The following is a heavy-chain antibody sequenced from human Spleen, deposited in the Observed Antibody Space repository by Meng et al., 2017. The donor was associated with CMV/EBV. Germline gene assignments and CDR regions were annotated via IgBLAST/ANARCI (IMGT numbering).Heavy chain of an antibody. J-gene: IGHJ1*01. CDR3: AKVDIVVVPAAILIIAEYFHH. D-gene: IGHD2-2*02. Sequence: GSLRLSCAASGFTFSNYAMSWVRQAPGKGLEWVSTISGNGASTYYADSVKGRLTISRDNSKSTLYLQMNSLRAEDTAIYYCAKVDIVVVPAAILIIAEYFHHWGQGTLVTVSS. CDR2: ISGNGAST. V-gene: IGHV3-23*01. CDR1: GFTFSNYA.